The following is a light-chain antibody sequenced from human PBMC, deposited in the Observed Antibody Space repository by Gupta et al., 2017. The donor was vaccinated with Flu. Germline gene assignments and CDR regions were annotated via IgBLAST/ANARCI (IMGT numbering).Light chain of an antibody. CDR2: YTSDSDK. J-gene: IGLJ3*02. CDR3: MIWHSSAWV. V-gene: IGLV5-45*01. CDR1: SGCDVGSYR. Sequence: CTLRSGCDVGSYRILWYQQKPGSPPQLLLRYTSDSDKQQGSGVPSRFSGSKDVSANAGILVISGLQSEDEADYYCMIWHSSAWVFGGGTKLTVL.